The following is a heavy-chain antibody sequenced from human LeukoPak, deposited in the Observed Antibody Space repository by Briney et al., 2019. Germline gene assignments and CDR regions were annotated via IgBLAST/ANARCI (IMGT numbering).Heavy chain of an antibody. V-gene: IGHV3-30*03. D-gene: IGHD6-19*01. Sequence: GRSLRLSCAASGFTFSSYGMHWVRQAPGKGLEWVAVISYDGSNKYYADSVKGRFTISRDNSKNTLYLQMNSLRAEDTAVYYCARVRSSGWGKNFDHWGQGTLVTVSS. CDR3: ARVRSSGWGKNFDH. CDR1: GFTFSSYG. CDR2: ISYDGSNK. J-gene: IGHJ4*02.